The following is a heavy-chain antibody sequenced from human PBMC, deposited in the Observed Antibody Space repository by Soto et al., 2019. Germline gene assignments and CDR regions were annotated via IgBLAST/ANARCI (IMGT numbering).Heavy chain of an antibody. CDR2: IYSGTT. CDR1: GGSIISGGYS. D-gene: IGHD2-15*01. J-gene: IGHJ4*02. CDR3: AREDSGAFFDF. V-gene: IGHV4-30-2*01. Sequence: SETLSLTCAVSGGSIISGGYSWSWIRQPPGKGLEWIGYIYSGTTHYNPSLESRVTIAMDRSKNQVSLSLKSVTAADTAVYYCAREDSGAFFDFWGQGTLVTVS.